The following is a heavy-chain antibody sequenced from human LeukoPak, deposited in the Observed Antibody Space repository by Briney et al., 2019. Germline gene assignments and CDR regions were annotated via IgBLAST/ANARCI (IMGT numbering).Heavy chain of an antibody. D-gene: IGHD3-10*01. J-gene: IGHJ4*02. CDR2: INHSGST. Sequence: PSETLSLTCAVYGGSFSGYYWSWIRQPPGKGLEWIGEINHSGSTNYNPSLKSRVIISVDTSKNQFSLKLSSVTAADTAVYYCAGSGKVFDYWGQGTLVAVSS. CDR3: AGSGKVFDY. V-gene: IGHV4-34*01. CDR1: GGSFSGYY.